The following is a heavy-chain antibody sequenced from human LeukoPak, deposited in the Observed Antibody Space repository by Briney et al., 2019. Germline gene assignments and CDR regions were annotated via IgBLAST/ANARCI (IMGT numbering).Heavy chain of an antibody. J-gene: IGHJ4*02. CDR2: VSSDGSNT. CDR3: AKPQKVDYYDSGGYFDY. Sequence: PGGSLRLSCAASRFSFSTYGMHWVRQAPGKGLEWVAVVSSDGSNTKYADSVKGRFTISRDNSKNTLYLQMNSLRAEDTAVYYCAKPQKVDYYDSGGYFDYSGQGTLVTVSS. D-gene: IGHD3-22*01. V-gene: IGHV3-30*18. CDR1: RFSFSTYG.